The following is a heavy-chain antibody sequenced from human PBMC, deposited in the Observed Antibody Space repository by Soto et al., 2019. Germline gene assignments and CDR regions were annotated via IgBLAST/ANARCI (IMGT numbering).Heavy chain of an antibody. CDR3: ASGPQYSSSWYCMDV. CDR1: GGSISRYY. D-gene: IGHD6-13*01. CDR2: IYYSGST. Sequence: PSETLSLTCTVSGGSISRYYWSWIRQPPGKGLEWIGYIYYSGSTNYNPSLKSRVTISVDTSKNQFSLKLSSVTAADTAVYYCASGPQYSSSWYCMDVWGQGTTVSVSS. V-gene: IGHV4-59*08. J-gene: IGHJ6*03.